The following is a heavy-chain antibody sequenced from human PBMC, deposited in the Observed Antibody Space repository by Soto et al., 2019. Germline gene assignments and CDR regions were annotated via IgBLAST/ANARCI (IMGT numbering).Heavy chain of an antibody. CDR2: INHSGST. Sequence: KPSETLSLTCAVYGGSFSGYYWSWIRQPPGKGLEWIGEINHSGSTNYNPSLKSRVTISVDTSKNQFSLKLSSVTAADTAVYYCASDGKRVSAVAGLDYWGQGTLVTVSS. CDR1: GGSFSGYY. V-gene: IGHV4-34*01. J-gene: IGHJ4*02. D-gene: IGHD6-19*01. CDR3: ASDGKRVSAVAGLDY.